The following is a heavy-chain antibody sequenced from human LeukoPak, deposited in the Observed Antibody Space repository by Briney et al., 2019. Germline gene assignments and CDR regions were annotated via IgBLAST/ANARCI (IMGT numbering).Heavy chain of an antibody. CDR2: INWDGGST. D-gene: IGHD3-9*01. V-gene: IGHV3-20*04. Sequence: GGSLRLSCAASGFTFDDYGLSWVRQAPGKGLEWVSGINWDGGSTGYADSVKGLFTISRDNAKNSLYLQMNSLRAEDTALYYCARVDGFNWFDPWGQGTLVTVSS. CDR1: GFTFDDYG. CDR3: ARVDGFNWFDP. J-gene: IGHJ5*02.